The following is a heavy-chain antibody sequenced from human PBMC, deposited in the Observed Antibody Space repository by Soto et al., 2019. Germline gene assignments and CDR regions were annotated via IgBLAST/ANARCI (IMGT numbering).Heavy chain of an antibody. CDR1: GCSLTTSGVG. D-gene: IGHD2-2*01. V-gene: IGHV2-5*02. J-gene: IGHJ4*02. CDR3: AHRCNSWHLGY. CDR2: IYWADDK. Sequence: QITLKESGPPLVKPTQTLTLTCTFSGCSLTTSGVGVGWIRQPPGRALEWLALIYWADDKRYSPSIKNSLTISKDTATNTVVLTMTNMEAVDTATYYCAHRCNSWHLGYCGQGTLVTVSS.